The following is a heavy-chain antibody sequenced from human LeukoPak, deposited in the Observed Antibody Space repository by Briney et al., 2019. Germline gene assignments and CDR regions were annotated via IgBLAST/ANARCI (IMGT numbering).Heavy chain of an antibody. CDR2: IFYSGST. Sequence: SETLSLTCTVSGGSISSGDYYWSWIRQPPGKGLEWIGYIFYSGSTYYNPSLKSRVTISVDTSKNQFSLKLSSVTAADTAVYYCARGTSPWPYDYWGRGTLVTVSS. CDR1: GGSISSGDYY. CDR3: ARGTSPWPYDY. J-gene: IGHJ4*02. V-gene: IGHV4-30-4*08.